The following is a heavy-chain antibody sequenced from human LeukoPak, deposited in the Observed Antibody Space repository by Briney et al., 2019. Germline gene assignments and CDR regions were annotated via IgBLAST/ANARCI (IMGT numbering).Heavy chain of an antibody. CDR2: IDPSDSYT. CDR3: AKDAVEPNWFDP. V-gene: IGHV5-10-1*01. Sequence: GGSLRISCKGSGYSFTSYWISWVRQMPGKGLEWMGRIDPSDSYTNYSPSFQGHVTISADKSISTAYLQWSSLKASDTAMYYCAKDAVEPNWFDPWGQGTLVTVS. J-gene: IGHJ5*02. CDR1: GYSFTSYW.